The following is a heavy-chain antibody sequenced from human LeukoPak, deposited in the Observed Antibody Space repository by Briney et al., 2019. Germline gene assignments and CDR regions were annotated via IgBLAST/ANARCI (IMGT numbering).Heavy chain of an antibody. V-gene: IGHV3-23*01. Sequence: GGSLRLSCAASGFAFSSYGVNWVRQAPGKGLEWVSAISGSGGSTYYADSVKGRFTISRDNSKNTLYLQMNSLRAEDTAVYYCASSPKGYNWNYENYWGQGTLVTVSS. CDR2: ISGSGGST. CDR3: ASSPKGYNWNYENY. D-gene: IGHD1-7*01. J-gene: IGHJ4*02. CDR1: GFAFSSYG.